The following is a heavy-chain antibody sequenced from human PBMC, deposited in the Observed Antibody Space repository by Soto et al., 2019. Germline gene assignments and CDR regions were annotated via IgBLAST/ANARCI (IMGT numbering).Heavy chain of an antibody. D-gene: IGHD6-13*01. V-gene: IGHV1-2*02. Sequence: ASVKVSCKASGYTFTGYYMHWVRQAPGQGLEWMGWINPNSGGTNYAQKFQGRVTMTRDTSISTAYMELSRLRSDDTAVYYCARSQVTAAGYYYYYGMDVWGQGTTVTVSS. CDR2: INPNSGGT. CDR1: GYTFTGYY. J-gene: IGHJ6*02. CDR3: ARSQVTAAGYYYYYGMDV.